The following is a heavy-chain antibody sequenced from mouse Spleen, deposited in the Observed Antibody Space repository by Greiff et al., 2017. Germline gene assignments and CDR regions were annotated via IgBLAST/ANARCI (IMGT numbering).Heavy chain of an antibody. Sequence: VQLQQSGAELMKPGASVKLSCTASGFTFTDYCMDWVKQRPGHGLEWIGKIFPESGSTKYNAKFQGKATFTAETSSNTAYLQLSSLTSEDSAIYYCGKEYYGRSIDYWGQGTSVT. CDR1: GFTFTDYC. V-gene: IGHV1-9*01. CDR2: IFPESGST. D-gene: IGHD1-1*01. J-gene: IGHJ4*01. CDR3: GKEYYGRSIDY.